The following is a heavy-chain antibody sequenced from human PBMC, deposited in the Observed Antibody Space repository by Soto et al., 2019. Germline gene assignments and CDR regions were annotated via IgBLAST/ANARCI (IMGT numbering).Heavy chain of an antibody. Sequence: QVQLVQSGAEVKKPGSSVKVSCKASGGTLSNYAISWVRQAPGQGLEWLGGFIPILGSANYGQKFQDRVTITAEETTSTTYMELSSLRSEGAAVSYWASRERVCAFDIWGQGTMVTVSS. D-gene: IGHD1-26*01. J-gene: IGHJ3*02. CDR3: ASRERVCAFDI. CDR2: FIPILGSA. V-gene: IGHV1-69*01. CDR1: GGTLSNYA.